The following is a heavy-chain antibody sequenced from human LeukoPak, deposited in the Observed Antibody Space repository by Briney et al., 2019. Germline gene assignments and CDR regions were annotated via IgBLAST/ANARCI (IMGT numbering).Heavy chain of an antibody. D-gene: IGHD3-22*01. Sequence: GGSLRLSCAASGFTFDDYTIHWVRQAPGKGLEWVSLISWDGGSTYYADSVKGRFTISRDNSKNSLYLQMNSLRTEDTALYYCAKAYYYDSSGYIAATAPFDIWGQGTMVTVSS. CDR2: ISWDGGST. CDR1: GFTFDDYT. V-gene: IGHV3-43*01. CDR3: AKAYYYDSSGYIAATAPFDI. J-gene: IGHJ3*02.